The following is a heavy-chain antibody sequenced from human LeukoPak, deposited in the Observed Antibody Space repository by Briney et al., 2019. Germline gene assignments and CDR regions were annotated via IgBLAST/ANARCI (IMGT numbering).Heavy chain of an antibody. Sequence: PGGSLRLSCAASGFISSNYYMSWVRQAPGKGLEWVANINEDGSVEYYVDSVKGRFTISRDNPKKSLYLLMNNLRAEDTAVYSCARTLVDYWGQGALVTVSS. CDR2: INEDGSVE. J-gene: IGHJ4*02. CDR1: GFISSNYY. V-gene: IGHV3-7*01. CDR3: ARTLVDY.